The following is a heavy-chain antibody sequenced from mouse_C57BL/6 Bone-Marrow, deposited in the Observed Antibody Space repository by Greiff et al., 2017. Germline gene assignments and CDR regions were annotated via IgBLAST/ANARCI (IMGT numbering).Heavy chain of an antibody. Sequence: VQLQQSGPELVKPGASVKISCKASGYTFTDYNMDWVKQSHGKSLEWIGDINPNNGGTNYNQKFKGKATLTVDTSSSTAYMELRSLTSEDTAVYYCARGAAQATTWFAYWGRGTLVTVSA. D-gene: IGHD3-2*02. J-gene: IGHJ3*01. V-gene: IGHV1-18*01. CDR2: INPNNGGT. CDR1: GYTFTDYN. CDR3: ARGAAQATTWFAY.